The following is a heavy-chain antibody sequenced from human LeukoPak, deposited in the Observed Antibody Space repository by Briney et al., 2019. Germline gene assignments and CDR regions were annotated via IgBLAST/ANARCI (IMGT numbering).Heavy chain of an antibody. CDR3: ARAYRNQRLVGATYDAFDI. V-gene: IGHV3-30*04. J-gene: IGHJ3*02. CDR1: GFTFSSYA. D-gene: IGHD1-26*01. Sequence: GGSLRLSCAASGFTFSSYAMHWVRQAPGKGLEWVAVISYDGSNKYYADSAKGRFTITRDNSKNTLYLQMNSLRAEDTAVYYCARAYRNQRLVGATYDAFDIWGQGTMVTVSS. CDR2: ISYDGSNK.